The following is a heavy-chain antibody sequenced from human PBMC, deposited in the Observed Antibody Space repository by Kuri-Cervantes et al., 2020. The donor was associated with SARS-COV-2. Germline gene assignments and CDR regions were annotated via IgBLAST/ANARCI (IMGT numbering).Heavy chain of an antibody. CDR3: AREALTTVIDY. V-gene: IGHV3-30-3*01. J-gene: IGHJ4*02. CDR2: ISYDGSNK. CDR1: GFAFSSYA. D-gene: IGHD4-17*01. Sequence: GESLKISCAASGFAFSSYAMHWVRQAPGKGLEWVAVISYDGSNKYYADSVKGRFTISRDNSKNTLYLQMNSLRAEDTAVYYCAREALTTVIDYWGQGTLVTVSS.